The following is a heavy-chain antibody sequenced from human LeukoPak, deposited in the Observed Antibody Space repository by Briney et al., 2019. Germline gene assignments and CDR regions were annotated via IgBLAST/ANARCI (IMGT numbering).Heavy chain of an antibody. Sequence: SETLSLTCSVSGGSISSGSYYWGWIRQPPGKGLEWIGSIHDSGTTYYNPSLMSRVTVSVDTSKNHFSLKLSSVTAADAAVYYCARRGYSYGSGYFDFWGQGTLVTVSS. CDR3: ARRGYSYGSGYFDF. D-gene: IGHD5-18*01. CDR1: GGSISSGSYY. CDR2: IHDSGTT. J-gene: IGHJ4*02. V-gene: IGHV4-39*02.